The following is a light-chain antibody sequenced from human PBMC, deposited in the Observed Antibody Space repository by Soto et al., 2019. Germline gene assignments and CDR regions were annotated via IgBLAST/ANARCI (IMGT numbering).Light chain of an antibody. CDR2: EVS. CDR3: SSYATNYNYV. Sequence: ALTQPPSASGSPGQSVTISCTGTSSDVGGYNYVSWYQQHPGKAPKLMIFEVSKRSSGVPDRFSGSKSGNTASLTVSGLQAEDEADYYCSSYATNYNYVFGTGTKVTVL. J-gene: IGLJ1*01. V-gene: IGLV2-8*01. CDR1: SSDVGGYNY.